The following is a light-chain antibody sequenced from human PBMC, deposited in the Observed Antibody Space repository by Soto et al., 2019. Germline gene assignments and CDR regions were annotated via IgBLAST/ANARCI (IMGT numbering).Light chain of an antibody. J-gene: IGLJ7*01. CDR2: EDT. Sequence: FMLTQPHSVSESPGKTVTISCTRSSGSIASNYVQWYQQRPGSAPTTVIYEDTQRPSGVPDRFSGSIDSSSNSASLTISGLKTEDEADYYCPSDDSSNAVFGGGTQLTVL. CDR3: PSDDSSNAV. CDR1: SGSIASNY. V-gene: IGLV6-57*03.